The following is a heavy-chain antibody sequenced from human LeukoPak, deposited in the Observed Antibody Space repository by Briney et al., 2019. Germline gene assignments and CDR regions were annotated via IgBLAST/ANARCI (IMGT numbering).Heavy chain of an antibody. V-gene: IGHV1-8*01. CDR1: GYTFTSYD. Sequence: GASVKVSCKASGYTFTSYDINWVRQATGQGLEWMGWMNPNSGNTGYAQKFQGRVTMTRNTSISTAYMELSSLRSEDTAVYYCVRVVIAWNDPVPVTSYYYYYMDVWGKGTTVTVSS. J-gene: IGHJ6*03. D-gene: IGHD1-1*01. CDR3: VRVVIAWNDPVPVTSYYYYYMDV. CDR2: MNPNSGNT.